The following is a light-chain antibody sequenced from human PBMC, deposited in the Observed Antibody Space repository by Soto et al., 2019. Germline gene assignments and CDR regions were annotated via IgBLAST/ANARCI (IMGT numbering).Light chain of an antibody. CDR1: SSNIGSNT. J-gene: IGLJ1*01. Sequence: QSVLTQPPSTYGTPGKRVTISCSGSSSNIGSNTVNWYQHLPGTAPKLLIYSSNQRPSGVPDRFSGSKSGTSASLAVSGLQSEDEADYYCAAWDDSLNGYVFGTGTKVTVL. CDR2: SSN. CDR3: AAWDDSLNGYV. V-gene: IGLV1-44*01.